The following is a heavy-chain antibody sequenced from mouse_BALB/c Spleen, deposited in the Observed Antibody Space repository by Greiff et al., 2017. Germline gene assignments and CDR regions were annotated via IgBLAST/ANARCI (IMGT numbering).Heavy chain of an antibody. Sequence: EVMLVESGGGLVKPGGSLKLSCAASGFTFSSYAMSWVRQSPEKRLEWVAEISSGGSYTYYPDTVTGRFTISRDNAKNTLYLEMSSLRSEDTAMYYCASSSYYAMDYWGQGTSVTVSS. CDR3: ASSSYYAMDY. CDR2: ISSGGSYT. J-gene: IGHJ4*01. V-gene: IGHV5-9-4*01. CDR1: GFTFSSYA.